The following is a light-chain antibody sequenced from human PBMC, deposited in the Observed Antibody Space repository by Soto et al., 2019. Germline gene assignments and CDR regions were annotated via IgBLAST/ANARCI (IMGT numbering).Light chain of an antibody. Sequence: EIVLTQSPGTLSLSPGERATLSCRASQSVRSNYLAWYQQKPGQAPSLLIYGTSGRTGGTPDRFTGSGSGTEFPLTISRLEPEDFAVYFCQQYGDSPGTFGQGTKLEIK. CDR1: QSVRSNY. CDR3: QQYGDSPGT. CDR2: GTS. V-gene: IGKV3-20*01. J-gene: IGKJ2*01.